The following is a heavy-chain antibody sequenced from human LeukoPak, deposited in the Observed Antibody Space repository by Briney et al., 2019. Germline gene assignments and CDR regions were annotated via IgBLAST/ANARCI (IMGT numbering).Heavy chain of an antibody. V-gene: IGHV3-30*18. CDR2: ISFDGRNK. D-gene: IGHD6-19*01. J-gene: IGHJ4*02. CDR3: AQDPTSGSSDY. CDR1: GFIFSSYG. Sequence: GRSLRLSCAASGFIFSSYGMHWVRQAPGKGLEWVAGISFDGRNKFYADSVKGRFTISRDDSKNTLALQMNSLRPEDTAVYYCAQDPTSGSSDYWGQGTLVTVSS.